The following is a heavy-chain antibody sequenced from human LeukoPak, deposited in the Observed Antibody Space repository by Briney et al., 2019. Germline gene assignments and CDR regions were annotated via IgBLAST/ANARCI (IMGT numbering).Heavy chain of an antibody. CDR2: IYVSGST. CDR3: ARDPAPISGSFFNNYGMDV. D-gene: IGHD1-26*01. J-gene: IGHJ6*02. Sequence: PSETLSLTCTVPGGSISSELYSWSWIRQSAGKGLKWVGHIYVSGSTKYNPSLQSRVSISLDTSKNQFSLTLTSVTAADTAVYYCARDPAPISGSFFNNYGMDVWGQGTTVTVSS. CDR1: GGSISSELYS. V-gene: IGHV4-61*09.